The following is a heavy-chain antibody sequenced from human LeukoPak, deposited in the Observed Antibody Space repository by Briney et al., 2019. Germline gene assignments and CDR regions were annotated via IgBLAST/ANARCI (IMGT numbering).Heavy chain of an antibody. V-gene: IGHV3-30*18. CDR3: AKDRDSGSSWPYFDY. D-gene: IGHD6-13*01. CDR2: ISYDGSNK. J-gene: IGHJ4*02. Sequence: PGGSLRLSCAASGFTFSSYGMHWVRQAPSKGLEWVAVISYDGSNKYYADSVKGRFTISRDNSKNTLYLQMNSLRAEDTAVYYCAKDRDSGSSWPYFDYWGQGTLVTVSS. CDR1: GFTFSSYG.